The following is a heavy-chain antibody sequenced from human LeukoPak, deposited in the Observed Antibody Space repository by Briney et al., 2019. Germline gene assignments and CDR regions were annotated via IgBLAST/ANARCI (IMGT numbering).Heavy chain of an antibody. CDR2: ISADGGTT. Sequence: GGSLRLSCVVSGFNFADYAMHWVRQPPGKGLEWVSLISADGGTTFSADSVKGRFTIARDNSKNSLYLQMNSLRSEDTAMYFCAKESGKFDYWGRGTLVAVSS. V-gene: IGHV3-43*02. J-gene: IGHJ4*02. CDR1: GFNFADYA. CDR3: AKESGKFDY.